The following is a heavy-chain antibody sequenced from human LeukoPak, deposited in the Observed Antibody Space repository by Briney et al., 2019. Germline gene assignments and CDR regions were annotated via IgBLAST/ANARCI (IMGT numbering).Heavy chain of an antibody. CDR2: IYYSGST. CDR1: GGSISSHY. V-gene: IGHV4-59*11. CDR3: ARGIAAAGINPSSKRGGPKPNDEPNWFDP. D-gene: IGHD6-13*01. J-gene: IGHJ5*02. Sequence: SETLSLTCTVSGGSISSHYWSWIRQPPGEGLEWIGYIYYSGSTNYNPSLKSRVTISVDTSKNQFSLKLSSVTAADTAVYYCARGIAAAGINPSSKRGGPKPNDEPNWFDPWGQGTLVTVSS.